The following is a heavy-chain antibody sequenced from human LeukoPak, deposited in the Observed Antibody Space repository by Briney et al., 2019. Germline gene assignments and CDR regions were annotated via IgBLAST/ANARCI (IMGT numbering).Heavy chain of an antibody. CDR1: GFTLSDYW. V-gene: IGHV3-7*01. J-gene: IGHJ4*02. Sequence: GGSLRLSCAASGFTLSDYWMSWVRQAPGQGLEWVANINQDGSEKYYVASVKGRFTISRDNAKNSLYLQMNSLRAEDTAVYYCARVYGSGSYIDYWGQGTLVTVSS. CDR3: ARVYGSGSYIDY. D-gene: IGHD3-10*01. CDR2: INQDGSEK.